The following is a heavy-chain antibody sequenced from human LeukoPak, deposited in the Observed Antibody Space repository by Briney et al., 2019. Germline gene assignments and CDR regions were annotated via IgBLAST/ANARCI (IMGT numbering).Heavy chain of an antibody. J-gene: IGHJ4*02. CDR1: GGSISSYY. CDR3: ARVSVSSSWYMDYFDY. V-gene: IGHV4-59*01. Sequence: SETLSLTCTVSGGSISSYYWSWIRQPPGKGLEWIGYIYYSGSTNYNPSLKSRVTISVDTSKNQFSLKLSSVTAADTAVYYCARVSVSSSWYMDYFDYWGQGTLVTVSS. CDR2: IYYSGST. D-gene: IGHD6-13*01.